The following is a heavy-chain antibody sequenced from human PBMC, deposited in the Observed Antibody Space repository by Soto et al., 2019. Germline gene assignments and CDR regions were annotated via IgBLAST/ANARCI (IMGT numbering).Heavy chain of an antibody. CDR1: GGSFSGYY. CDR2: TTHRGSS. CDR3: AREEAHQWFNRGYYGMDV. V-gene: IGHV4-34*01. J-gene: IGHJ6*02. Sequence: QVQLQQWGAGLLKPSETLSLSCAVNGGSFSGYYWSWNRQPPGKGLEWIGETTHRGSSNYNPSLMGRATISIDTSRTQSSLTVSSVTAADTAVYYCAREEAHQWFNRGYYGMDVWGQGTTVTVSS. D-gene: IGHD7-27*01.